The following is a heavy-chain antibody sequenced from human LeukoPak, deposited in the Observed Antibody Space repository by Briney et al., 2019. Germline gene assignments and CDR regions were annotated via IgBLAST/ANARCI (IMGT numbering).Heavy chain of an antibody. CDR3: ARDRYYSSSWSRGFYGMDV. V-gene: IGHV3-66*01. CDR2: IYSGGST. Sequence: WGSLSLSCAASGFTVSSNYRSWVRQAPGKGLEWVSVIYSGGSTYYADSVKGRFTISRDNSKNTLYLQMSSLRAEDTAVYYCARDRYYSSSWSRGFYGMDVWGQGTTVTVSS. J-gene: IGHJ6*02. CDR1: GFTVSSNY. D-gene: IGHD6-13*01.